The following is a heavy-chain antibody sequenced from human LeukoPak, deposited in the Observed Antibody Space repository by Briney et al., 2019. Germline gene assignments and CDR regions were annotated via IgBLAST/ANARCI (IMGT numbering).Heavy chain of an antibody. V-gene: IGHV1-8*01. J-gene: IGHJ5*02. CDR3: ARARSGCSGYFCLPKNWFDP. D-gene: IGHD3-22*01. CDR2: MNPNSGNT. CDR1: GYTFTSYD. Sequence: ASVKVSCTASGYTFTSYDINWVRQAPGQGLEWMGWMNPNSGNTGYAQKFQGRVTMTRNTSISTAYMELSSLRSEDTAVYYCARARSGCSGYFCLPKNWFDPWGQGTLVTVSS.